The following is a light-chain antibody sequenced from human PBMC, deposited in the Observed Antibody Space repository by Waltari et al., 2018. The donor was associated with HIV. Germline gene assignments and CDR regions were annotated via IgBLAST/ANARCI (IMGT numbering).Light chain of an antibody. Sequence: EFVLTPSPGTLSLSPGHSATLSCRASPSVSSSYLAWYQQRHGQAPRVIINGASSRAAGIPDRFSGSGAGTDFALTNSSLEPEDFAVYYCQQYGSSPITFGGGTKVEIK. CDR3: QQYGSSPIT. CDR2: GAS. CDR1: PSVSSSY. V-gene: IGKV3-20*01. J-gene: IGKJ4*01.